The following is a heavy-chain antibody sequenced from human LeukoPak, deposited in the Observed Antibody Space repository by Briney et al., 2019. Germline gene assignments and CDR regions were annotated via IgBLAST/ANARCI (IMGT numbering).Heavy chain of an antibody. CDR2: INPSGGST. CDR3: AREPSGYYYFDY. D-gene: IGHD3-22*01. J-gene: IGHJ4*02. V-gene: IGHV1-46*01. Sequence: APVKVSCKASGYTFTSYYMHWVRQAPGQGLEWMGIINPSGGSTSYAQKFQGRVTMTRDMSTSTVYMELSSLRSEDTAVYYCAREPSGYYYFDYWGQGTLVTVSS. CDR1: GYTFTSYY.